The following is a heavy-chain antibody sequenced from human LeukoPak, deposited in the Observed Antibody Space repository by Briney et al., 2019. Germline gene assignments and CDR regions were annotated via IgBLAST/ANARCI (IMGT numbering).Heavy chain of an antibody. Sequence: ASVKASYKASGYTFTSYGISWVRQAPGQGLEWMGWISAHNGNTNYAQKLQGRVTMTTDTSTSTAYMELRSLRSDDTAVYYCARWATKYYDILTGYSDYWGQGTLVTVSS. D-gene: IGHD3-9*01. CDR3: ARWATKYYDILTGYSDY. V-gene: IGHV1-18*01. J-gene: IGHJ4*02. CDR2: ISAHNGNT. CDR1: GYTFTSYG.